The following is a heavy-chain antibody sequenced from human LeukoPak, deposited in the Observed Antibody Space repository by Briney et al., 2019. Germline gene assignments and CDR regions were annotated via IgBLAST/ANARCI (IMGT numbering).Heavy chain of an antibody. V-gene: IGHV1-46*01. CDR1: GYTFTSNY. J-gene: IGHJ4*02. CDR2: IYPRDGST. CDR3: ARDQVGFEY. D-gene: IGHD2-2*01. Sequence: ASVKVSCKASGYTFTSNYIHWVRQAPGQGLEWMGMIYPRDGSTSYAQKFQGRVTVTTDTSTSTVHMELSGLRSDDTAVYYCARDQVGFEYWGQGTLVTVSS.